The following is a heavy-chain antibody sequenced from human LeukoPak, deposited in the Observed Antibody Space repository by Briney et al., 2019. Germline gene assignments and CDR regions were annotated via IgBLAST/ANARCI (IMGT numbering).Heavy chain of an antibody. V-gene: IGHV3-21*04. CDR1: GFTFSSYI. J-gene: IGHJ3*02. D-gene: IGHD3-10*01. CDR2: ITSSSNHI. Sequence: GGSLRLSCAASGFTFSSYIMNWVRQAPGKGLEWVSSITSSSNHIYYADSVKGRFTISRDNAKNSLYLQMSSLRADDTAVYYCVRDGMGGIKAFDIWGQGTMVTVSS. CDR3: VRDGMGGIKAFDI.